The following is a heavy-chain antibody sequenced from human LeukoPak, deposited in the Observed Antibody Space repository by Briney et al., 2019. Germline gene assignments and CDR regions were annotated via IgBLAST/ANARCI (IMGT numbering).Heavy chain of an antibody. CDR2: IYYSGST. V-gene: IGHV4-39*01. CDR3: ARCITMVRAGQYYFDY. D-gene: IGHD3-10*01. Sequence: SETLSLTCTVSGGSISSSSYYWGWIRQPPGKGLEWIGSIYYSGSTYYNPSLKSRVTISVDTSKNQFSLKLSSVTAADTAVYYCARCITMVRAGQYYFDYWGQGTLVTVSS. CDR1: GGSISSSSYY. J-gene: IGHJ4*02.